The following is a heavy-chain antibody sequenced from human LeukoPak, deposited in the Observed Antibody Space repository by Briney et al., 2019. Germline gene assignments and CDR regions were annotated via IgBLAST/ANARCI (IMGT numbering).Heavy chain of an antibody. CDR2: INHSGST. CDR1: GGSFSGYY. V-gene: IGHV4-34*01. CDR3: ARENYYFDY. J-gene: IGHJ4*02. Sequence: SETLSLTCAVYGGSFSGYYWSWIRQPPGKGLEWIGEINHSGSTNYNPSLKSRVTISVDTSKNQFSLKLSSVTAADTAVYYCARENYYFDYWGQGTLVTVSS.